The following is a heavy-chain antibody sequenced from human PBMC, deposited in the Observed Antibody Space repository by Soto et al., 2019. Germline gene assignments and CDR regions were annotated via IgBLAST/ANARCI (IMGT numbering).Heavy chain of an antibody. CDR2: IYPGDSDT. D-gene: IGHD6-6*01. CDR3: ARLKVVRRQLGAFDY. V-gene: IGHV5-51*01. J-gene: IGHJ4*02. Sequence: GESLKISCKGSGYSFTSYWIGWVRQMPGKGLEWMGIIYPGDSDTRYSPSFQGQVTISADKSISTAYLQWSSLKASDTAMYYCARLKVVRRQLGAFDYWGQGTLVIVSS. CDR1: GYSFTSYW.